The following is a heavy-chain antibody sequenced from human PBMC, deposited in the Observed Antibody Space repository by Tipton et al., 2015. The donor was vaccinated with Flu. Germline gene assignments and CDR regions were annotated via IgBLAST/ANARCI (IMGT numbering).Heavy chain of an antibody. Sequence: GLVKPSETLSLTCTVSGTSISSDGQYWGWIRQPPGKSLEWVGNVYHTGSTYYNPSLKSRVAVSVDTSNNQFSLKVTSLTAADTAMYFCVRRGPGRLYFDFWGQGAHVTVSS. CDR2: VYHTGST. J-gene: IGHJ4*02. V-gene: IGHV4-39*01. D-gene: IGHD6-6*01. CDR3: VRRGPGRLYFDF. CDR1: GTSISSDGQY.